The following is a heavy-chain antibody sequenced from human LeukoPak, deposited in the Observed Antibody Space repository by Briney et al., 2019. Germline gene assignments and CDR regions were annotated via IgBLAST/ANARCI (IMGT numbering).Heavy chain of an antibody. CDR3: VGDILVMGY. J-gene: IGHJ4*02. CDR2: ISSSSSYM. Sequence: GGSLRLSCAASGFTFSSYSMNWVRQAPGKGLEWVSSISSSSSYMYYADSVKGRFTISRDNAKNSLYLQMNSLRAEDTAVYYCVGDILVMGYWGQGTPVTVSS. CDR1: GFTFSSYS. V-gene: IGHV3-21*01. D-gene: IGHD5-12*01.